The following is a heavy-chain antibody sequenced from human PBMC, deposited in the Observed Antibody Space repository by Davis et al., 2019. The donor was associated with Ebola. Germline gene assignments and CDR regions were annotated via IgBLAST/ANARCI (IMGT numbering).Heavy chain of an antibody. CDR1: GYTFTNYY. J-gene: IGHJ6*04. V-gene: IGHV1-46*01. CDR3: ARVRYCGGDCSKNYYYGMDV. D-gene: IGHD2-21*02. Sequence: AASVKVSCKASGYTFTNYYMHWVRQAPGQGLEWMGMINPNDGRTIYAQKFQGRVTVTRDTSTTTAYMELSRLRSDDTAVYYCARVRYCGGDCSKNYYYGMDVWGKGTTVTVSS. CDR2: INPNDGRT.